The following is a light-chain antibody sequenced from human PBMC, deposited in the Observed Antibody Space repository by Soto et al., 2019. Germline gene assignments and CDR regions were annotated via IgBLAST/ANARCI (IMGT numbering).Light chain of an antibody. CDR3: QQYRTLWT. V-gene: IGKV3-20*01. CDR2: GAS. CDR1: QIFNSKY. Sequence: EIVLTQSPGTLSLSPGERATLSCRASQIFNSKYLAWYQQKPGQAPRLLIYGASSRASGIPDRFSGSASGTDFTLSINRLEPDDSAVYYCQQYRTLWTGGQGTRVEIK. J-gene: IGKJ1*01.